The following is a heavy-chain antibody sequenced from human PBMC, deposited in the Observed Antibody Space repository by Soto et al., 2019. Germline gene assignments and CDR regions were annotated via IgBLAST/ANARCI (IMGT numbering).Heavy chain of an antibody. CDR1: GFTFSSYW. D-gene: IGHD3-22*01. V-gene: IGHV3-7*03. J-gene: IGHJ4*02. CDR3: ARDYYYDSSGPMDY. Sequence: EVQLVESGGGLVQPGGSLRLSCAASGFTFSSYWMSWVRQAPGKGLEWVANIKQDGSEKYYVDSVKGRFTISRDNAKNSLYLQMNSLRAEDTAVYYCARDYYYDSSGPMDYWGQGTLVTVSS. CDR2: IKQDGSEK.